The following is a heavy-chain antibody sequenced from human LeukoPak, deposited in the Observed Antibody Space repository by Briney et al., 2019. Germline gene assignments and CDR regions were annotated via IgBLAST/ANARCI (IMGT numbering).Heavy chain of an antibody. CDR1: GFTFSSYT. V-gene: IGHV3-21*01. J-gene: IGHJ4*02. Sequence: PGGSLRLSCAASGFTFSSYTMSWVRQAPGKGLEWVSSISSSSSYIYYADSVKGRFTISRDNAKNSLYLQMNSLRAEDTAVYYCAYQYYYDSSGYYAEDYFDYWGQGTLVTVSS. D-gene: IGHD3-22*01. CDR3: AYQYYYDSSGYYAEDYFDY. CDR2: ISSSSSYI.